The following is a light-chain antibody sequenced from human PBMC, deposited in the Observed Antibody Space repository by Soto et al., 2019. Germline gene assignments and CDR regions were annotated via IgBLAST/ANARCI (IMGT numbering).Light chain of an antibody. Sequence: EIVLTQSPGTLSLSPGERATLSCRASQSVSSSYLAWYQQKPGQAPRLLIYGASSRATGIPDRFSGSGSGTDVTLTISRLEPEDFAVYYCQQYGSSWTVGQGTKVEIK. J-gene: IGKJ1*01. CDR1: QSVSSSY. CDR3: QQYGSSWT. V-gene: IGKV3-20*01. CDR2: GAS.